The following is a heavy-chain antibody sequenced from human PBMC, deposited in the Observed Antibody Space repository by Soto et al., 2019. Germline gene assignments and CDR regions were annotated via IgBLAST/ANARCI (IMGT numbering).Heavy chain of an antibody. CDR1: GYTFTGYY. V-gene: IGHV1-2*04. Sequence: ASVKVSCKASGYTFTGYYMHWVRQAPGQGLEWMGWINPNSGGTNYAQKFQGWVTMTRDTSISTAYMELSRLRSDDTAVYYCARDIAAAGSHFDDRGQGTRVTVSS. D-gene: IGHD6-13*01. CDR2: INPNSGGT. J-gene: IGHJ4*02. CDR3: ARDIAAAGSHFDD.